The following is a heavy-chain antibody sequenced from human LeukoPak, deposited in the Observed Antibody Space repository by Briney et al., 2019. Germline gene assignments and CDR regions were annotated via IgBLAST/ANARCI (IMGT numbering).Heavy chain of an antibody. V-gene: IGHV4-59*01. CDR1: GGSISSYY. CDR2: IYYSGST. J-gene: IGHJ4*02. Sequence: SETLSLTCTVYGGSISSYYWSWIRQPPGKGLEWIGYIYYSGSTNYNPSLKSRVTISVDTSKNQFSLKLSSVTAADTAVYYCAREFVQWEPDYWGQGTLVTVSS. D-gene: IGHD1-26*01. CDR3: AREFVQWEPDY.